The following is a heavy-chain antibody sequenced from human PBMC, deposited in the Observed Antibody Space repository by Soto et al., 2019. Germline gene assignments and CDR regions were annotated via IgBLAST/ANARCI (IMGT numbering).Heavy chain of an antibody. CDR1: GGSISSSNW. V-gene: IGHV4-4*02. J-gene: IGHJ6*02. Sequence: SETLSLTCAVSGGSISSSNWWSWVRQPPGKGLEWIGEIYHSGSTNYNPSLKSRVTISVDKSKNQFSLKLSSVTAADTAVYYCARHEGLYDILTGYSWGSYYGMDVWGQGTTVTVS. CDR3: ARHEGLYDILTGYSWGSYYGMDV. D-gene: IGHD3-9*01. CDR2: IYHSGST.